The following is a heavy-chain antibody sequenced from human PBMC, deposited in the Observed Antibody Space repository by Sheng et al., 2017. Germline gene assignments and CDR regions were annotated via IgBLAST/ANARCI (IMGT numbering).Heavy chain of an antibody. V-gene: IGHV4-39*07. J-gene: IGHJ4*02. D-gene: IGHD3-10*01. CDR2: IYYSGST. CDR3: ARGPDYYGSGSYPDY. CDR1: GGSISSSSYY. Sequence: QLQLQESGPGLVKPSETLSLTCTVSGGSISSSSYYWGWIRQPPGKGLEWIGSIYYSGSTYYNPSLKSRVTISVDTSKNQFSLKLSSVTAADTAVYYCARGPDYYGSGSYPDYWGQGTLVTVSS.